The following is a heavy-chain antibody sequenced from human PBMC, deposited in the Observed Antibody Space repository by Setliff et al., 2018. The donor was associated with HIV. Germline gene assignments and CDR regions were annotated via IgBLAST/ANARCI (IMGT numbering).Heavy chain of an antibody. CDR3: ARGEFYCGTDCYWSSFDY. V-gene: IGHV4-61*05. D-gene: IGHD2-21*02. CDR1: GGSISSSVYY. CDR2: IYNSEST. Sequence: SETLSLTCTVSGGSISSSVYYWGWIRQPPGKGLEWIGHIYNSESTKYNPSLKSRVTISVDTSKNQFSLKLTSVPAAETAVYYCARGEFYCGTDCYWSSFDYWGQGILVTVSS. J-gene: IGHJ4*02.